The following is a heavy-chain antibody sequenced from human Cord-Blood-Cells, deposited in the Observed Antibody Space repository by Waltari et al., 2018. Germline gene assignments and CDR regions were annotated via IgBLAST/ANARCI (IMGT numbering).Heavy chain of an antibody. Sequence: QVQLQESGPGLVKPSQTLSLTCTVSGGSISSGSYYWSWIRQPAGKGLEWIGESYPSGSTNDTPSPRFQVTISVDTSQSRFSLKRSSVTAADTAVYYCARETGYSSSCDYWGQGTLVTVSS. CDR1: GGSISSGSYY. CDR2: SYPSGST. D-gene: IGHD6-6*01. J-gene: IGHJ4*02. CDR3: ARETGYSSSCDY. V-gene: IGHV4-61*09.